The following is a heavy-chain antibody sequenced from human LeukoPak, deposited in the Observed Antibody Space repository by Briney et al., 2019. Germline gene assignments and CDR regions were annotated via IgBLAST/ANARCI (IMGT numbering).Heavy chain of an antibody. CDR3: ARPDQSRYIYDYSAFEI. CDR1: GGSLTSSNQY. J-gene: IGHJ3*02. CDR2: IYYSGRT. D-gene: IGHD5-18*01. Sequence: SETLSLTCSVVGGSLTSSNQYWGWIRQPPGKGLEWIGSIYYSGRTYYNPSLKSRATISVDTSKNQFSLKLSSVTAADTAVYYCARPDQSRYIYDYSAFEIWGQGTMVTVSS. V-gene: IGHV4-39*01.